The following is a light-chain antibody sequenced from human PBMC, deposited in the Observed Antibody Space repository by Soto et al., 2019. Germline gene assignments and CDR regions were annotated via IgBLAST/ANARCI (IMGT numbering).Light chain of an antibody. CDR3: QQYTHWPVWS. Sequence: EIVFTQSPATPPLSPGERATLSCRASQSVSSYLAWYQQKPGQAPRLLIYGPSTRATGVPARFSGSGSGTELTLTISSLQSEDFAMYACQQYTHWPVWSFGQGTKVDIK. V-gene: IGKV3-15*01. J-gene: IGKJ1*01. CDR1: QSVSSY. CDR2: GPS.